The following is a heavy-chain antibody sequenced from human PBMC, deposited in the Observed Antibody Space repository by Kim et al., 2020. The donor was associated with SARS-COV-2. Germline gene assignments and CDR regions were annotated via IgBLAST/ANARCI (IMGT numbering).Heavy chain of an antibody. CDR3: ARARVKYYGSGSLNLDAFDI. Sequence: ASVKVSCKASGYTFTSYAMHWVRQAPGQRLEWMGWINAGNGNTKYSQKFQGRVTITRDTSASTAYMELSSLRSEDTAVYYCARARVKYYGSGSLNLDAFDIWGQGTMVTVSS. J-gene: IGHJ3*02. CDR1: GYTFTSYA. V-gene: IGHV1-3*01. CDR2: INAGNGNT. D-gene: IGHD3-10*01.